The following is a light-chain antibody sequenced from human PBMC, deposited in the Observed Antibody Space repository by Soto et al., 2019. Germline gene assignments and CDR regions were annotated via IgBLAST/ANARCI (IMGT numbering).Light chain of an antibody. J-gene: IGKJ4*01. CDR3: QHLRSYPHT. Sequence: DIQLTQSPSFLSASVGDRVTITCRASQGISGYFAWYQQNPGKAPTLLLDAASTLQSGVPSRFSGSGSGTEFTLTISSLQPEDIATYYCQHLRSYPHTCGGGPKVE. CDR1: QGISGY. V-gene: IGKV1-9*01. CDR2: AAS.